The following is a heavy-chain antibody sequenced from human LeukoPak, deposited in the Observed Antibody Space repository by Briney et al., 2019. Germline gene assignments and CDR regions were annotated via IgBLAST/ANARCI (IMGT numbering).Heavy chain of an antibody. CDR3: ARAPLGYCSGGSCHIG. V-gene: IGHV1-8*01. CDR2: MNPNSGNT. CDR1: GYTFTSYD. Sequence: ASVKVSCKASGYTFTSYDINWVRQATGQGLEWMGWMNPNSGNTGYAQEFQGRVTMTRNTSISTAYMELSSLRSEDTAVYYCARAPLGYCSGGSCHIGWGQGTLVTVSS. D-gene: IGHD2-15*01. J-gene: IGHJ4*02.